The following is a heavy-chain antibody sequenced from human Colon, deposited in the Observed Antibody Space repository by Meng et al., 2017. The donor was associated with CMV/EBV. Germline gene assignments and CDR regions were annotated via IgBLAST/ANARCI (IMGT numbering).Heavy chain of an antibody. CDR3: ARSPVLGSTGN. J-gene: IGHJ4*02. CDR1: GFTFSTYW. CDR2: IKTDGSEK. Sequence: GESLKISCAASGFTFSTYWLSWVRQAPGKGLEWVANIKTDGSEKYYVDSVKGRFTIHRDNAKSSLYLEMNSLRAEDTAMYYCARSPVLGSTGNWGQGTLVTVSS. D-gene: IGHD1-26*01. V-gene: IGHV3-7*01.